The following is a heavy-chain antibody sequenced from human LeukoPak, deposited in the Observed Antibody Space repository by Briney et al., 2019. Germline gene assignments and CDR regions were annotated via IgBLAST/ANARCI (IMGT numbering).Heavy chain of an antibody. V-gene: IGHV4-4*02. D-gene: IGHD6-19*01. CDR2: IYHSGST. Sequence: PSETLSLTCAVSGGSISSSNWWSWVRQARGKGREWIGEIYHSGSTNYNPSLKSRVTISVDKSKNQFSLKLSSVTAADTAVYYCARRRRSIAVAGTLGAFDIWGQGTMVTVSS. CDR1: GGSISSSNW. CDR3: ARRRRSIAVAGTLGAFDI. J-gene: IGHJ3*02.